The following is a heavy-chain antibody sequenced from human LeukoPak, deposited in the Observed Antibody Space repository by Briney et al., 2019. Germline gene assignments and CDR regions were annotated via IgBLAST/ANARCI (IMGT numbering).Heavy chain of an antibody. CDR3: ARDTGYSYGLDAFDI. CDR1: GGSISSYY. Sequence: SETLSLTCTVSGGSISSYYWRWIRQPPGKGLEWIGYIYYSGSTNYNPSLKSRVTISVDTSKNQFSLKLSSVTAADTAVYYCARDTGYSYGLDAFDIWGQGTMVTVSS. J-gene: IGHJ3*02. CDR2: IYYSGST. D-gene: IGHD5-18*01. V-gene: IGHV4-59*01.